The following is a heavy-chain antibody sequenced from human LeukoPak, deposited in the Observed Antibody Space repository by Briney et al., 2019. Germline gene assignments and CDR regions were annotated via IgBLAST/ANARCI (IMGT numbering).Heavy chain of an antibody. J-gene: IGHJ5*02. Sequence: ETSETLSLTCAVYGVSFSGYYWSWIRQPPGKGLEWIGSIYDSGSTYYNPSLKSRVTISVDTSKNQFSLKLNSVTAADTAVYYCARHYGPWGQGTLVTVSS. D-gene: IGHD3-16*01. CDR3: ARHYGP. CDR2: IYDSGST. CDR1: GVSFSGYY. V-gene: IGHV4-34*01.